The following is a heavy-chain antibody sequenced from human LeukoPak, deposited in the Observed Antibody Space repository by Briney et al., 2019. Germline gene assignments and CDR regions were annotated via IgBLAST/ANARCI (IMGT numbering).Heavy chain of an antibody. Sequence: PGGSLRLSCAASGFTFSSYGMSWVRQAPGKGLEWVSAISGSGGSTYYADSVKGRFTISRDNSKNTLYLQMNSLRSEDTAVYYCARVTGGNWNYYYYYMDVWGKGTTVTVSS. CDR1: GFTFSSYG. D-gene: IGHD1-1*01. V-gene: IGHV3-23*01. CDR3: ARVTGGNWNYYYYYMDV. J-gene: IGHJ6*03. CDR2: ISGSGGST.